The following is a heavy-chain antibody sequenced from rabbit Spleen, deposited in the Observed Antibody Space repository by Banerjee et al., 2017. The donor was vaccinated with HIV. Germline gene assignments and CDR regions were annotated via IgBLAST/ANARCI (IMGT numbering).Heavy chain of an antibody. Sequence: QSLEESGGDLVKPGASLTLTCTASGFSFSSRYYMCWVRQAPGKGLEWIACIDAGSSGDTYYASWAKGRFTISKTSSTAVTLQMTSLTAADTAAYFCVRQVSNVRYYDLWGPGTLVTVS. CDR3: VRQVSNVRYYDL. J-gene: IGHJ4*01. D-gene: IGHD1-1*01. V-gene: IGHV1S40*01. CDR1: GFSFSSRYY. CDR2: IDAGSSGDT.